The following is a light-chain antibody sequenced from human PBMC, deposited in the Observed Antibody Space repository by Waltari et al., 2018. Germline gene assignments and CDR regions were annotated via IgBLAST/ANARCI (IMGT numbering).Light chain of an antibody. CDR2: DVS. Sequence: QSALTQPASVSGFPGQSITISCTGTSSDLGTFDSICWYQQHTGKPPKLMIYDVSNRPAGVSNRFSGSKSGNTAYLTISGLQTEDESDDFCSSYTTTTTVVFGGGTKLTVL. V-gene: IGLV2-14*03. CDR3: SSYTTTTTVV. J-gene: IGLJ2*01. CDR1: SSDLGTFDS.